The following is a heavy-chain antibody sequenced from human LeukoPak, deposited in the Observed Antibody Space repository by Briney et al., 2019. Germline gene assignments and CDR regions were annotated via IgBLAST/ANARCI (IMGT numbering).Heavy chain of an antibody. Sequence: PGGSLRLSCAASGFTFSSYSMNWVRQAPGKGLEWVSYISSSSSTIYYADSVKGRFTISRDNAKNSLYLQMNSLRAEDTAVYYCARATVGYDSSGYYRTTYFDYWGQGTLVTVSS. V-gene: IGHV3-48*01. CDR3: ARATVGYDSSGYYRTTYFDY. J-gene: IGHJ4*02. CDR1: GFTFSSYS. D-gene: IGHD3-22*01. CDR2: ISSSSSTI.